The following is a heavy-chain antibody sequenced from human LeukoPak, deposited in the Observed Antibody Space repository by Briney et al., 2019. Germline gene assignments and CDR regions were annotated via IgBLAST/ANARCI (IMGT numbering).Heavy chain of an antibody. J-gene: IGHJ5*02. V-gene: IGHV1-18*01. CDR3: AGQGQWLVHWWFDP. CDR2: ISAYNGNT. CDR1: GYTFTSYG. D-gene: IGHD6-19*01. Sequence: ASVKVSCKASGYTFTSYGTSWVRQAPGQGLEWMGWISAYNGNTNYAQKLQGRVTMTTDTSTSTAYMELRSLRSDDTAVYYCAGQGQWLVHWWFDPWGQGTLVTVSS.